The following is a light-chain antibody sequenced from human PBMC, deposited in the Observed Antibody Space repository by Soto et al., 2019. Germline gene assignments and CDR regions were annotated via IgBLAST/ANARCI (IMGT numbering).Light chain of an antibody. Sequence: QSVLTQPPSASGTPGQRVTISCSGSSSNIETNYVYWYQHLPGAAPKLLIYSNDQRPSGVPDRFSASKSGTSASLAISGLRSGDEGDYYCSATDDRLSGPVFGGGTKVTVL. CDR2: SND. CDR3: SATDDRLSGPV. CDR1: SSNIETNY. J-gene: IGLJ2*01. V-gene: IGLV1-47*02.